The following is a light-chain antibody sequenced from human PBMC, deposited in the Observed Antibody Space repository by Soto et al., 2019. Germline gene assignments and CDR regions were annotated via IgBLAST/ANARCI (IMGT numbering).Light chain of an antibody. CDR1: QTISSL. V-gene: IGKV1-5*03. Sequence: DIQMSQSLATLSASVGDRVTITCRASQTISSLLAWYQQKPGKAPKLLIYKASTLKSGVPSRFSGSGSGTEFTLTISCLQSDDFATYCCQHYNSYSEAFGQGTNV. J-gene: IGKJ1*01. CDR3: QHYNSYSEA. CDR2: KAS.